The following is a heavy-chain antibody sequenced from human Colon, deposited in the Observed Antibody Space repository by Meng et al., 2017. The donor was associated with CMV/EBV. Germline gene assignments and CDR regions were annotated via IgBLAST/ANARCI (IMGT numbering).Heavy chain of an antibody. CDR3: AKGWTQLEY. V-gene: IGHV3-23*01. D-gene: IGHD1-1*01. CDR1: GFTIRRYA. CDR2: IANSGDKT. Sequence: LSCAVPGFTIRRYAMGRVRQAPAKGLEWVSVIANSGDKTVYADSVKGRFTISRDNSRNTLYLQMDSLRAEDTAVYYCAKGWTQLEYWGQGTLVTVSS. J-gene: IGHJ4*02.